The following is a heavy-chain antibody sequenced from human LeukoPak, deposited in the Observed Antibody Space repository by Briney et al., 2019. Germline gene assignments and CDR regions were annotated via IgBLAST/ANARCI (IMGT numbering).Heavy chain of an antibody. D-gene: IGHD3-9*01. V-gene: IGHV4-34*01. CDR2: INHSGST. CDR3: ARGRLTGYYYYYYGMDV. CDR1: GGSFSGYY. Sequence: SETLSLTCAVYGGSFSGYYWSWIRQPPGKGLEWIGEINHSGSTNYNPSLKSRVTISVDTSKNQFSLKLSSVTAADTAVYYCARGRLTGYYYYYYGMDVWGKGTTVTVSS. J-gene: IGHJ6*04.